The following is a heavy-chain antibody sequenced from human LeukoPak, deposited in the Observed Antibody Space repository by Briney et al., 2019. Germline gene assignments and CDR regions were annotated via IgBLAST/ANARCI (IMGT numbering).Heavy chain of an antibody. CDR1: GGSISTYY. Sequence: PSETLSLTCTVSGGSISTYYWSWIRQPPGKGLEWIGYIYYSGSTNYNPSLKSRVTISVDTSKNQFSLKLSSVTAADTAVYYCAREGGYDHDAFDIWGQGTMVTVSS. J-gene: IGHJ3*02. D-gene: IGHD5-12*01. CDR3: AREGGYDHDAFDI. V-gene: IGHV4-59*01. CDR2: IYYSGST.